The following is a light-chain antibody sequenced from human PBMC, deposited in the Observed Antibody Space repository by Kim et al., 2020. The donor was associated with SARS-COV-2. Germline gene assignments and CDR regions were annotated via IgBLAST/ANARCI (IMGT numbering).Light chain of an antibody. J-gene: IGKJ4*01. V-gene: IGKV3-11*01. CDR1: QSVVNY. Sequence: EIVLTQSPVTLSLSPGETATLSCRASQSVVNYIAWYQQKPGQPPRLVISDGYHRVTGIPARFSGSGSGTDFTLTISSLEPEDFAIYYCQQRSDWPRLTFGGGTKLEI. CDR3: QQRSDWPRLT. CDR2: DGY.